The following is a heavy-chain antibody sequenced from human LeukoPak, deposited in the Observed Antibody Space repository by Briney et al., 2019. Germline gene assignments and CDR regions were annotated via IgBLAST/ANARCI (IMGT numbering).Heavy chain of an antibody. CDR1: GFTFSSYA. J-gene: IGHJ4*02. Sequence: GGSLRLSCAASGFTFSSYAMSWVRQAPGKGLEWVSSISSSSSYIYYADSVKGRFTISRDNAKNSLYLQMNSLRAEDTAVYYCARITLQWELIDYWGQGTLVTVSS. D-gene: IGHD1-26*01. CDR3: ARITLQWELIDY. V-gene: IGHV3-21*01. CDR2: ISSSSSYI.